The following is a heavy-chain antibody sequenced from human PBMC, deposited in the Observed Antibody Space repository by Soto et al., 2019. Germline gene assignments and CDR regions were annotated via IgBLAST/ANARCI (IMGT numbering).Heavy chain of an antibody. D-gene: IGHD2-2*01. CDR1: GFSLSTSGVG. CDR3: AQLHCISTSCYSDWFDP. J-gene: IGHJ5*02. V-gene: IGHV2-5*02. Sequence: SGPTLVNPTQTLTLTCTFSGFSLSTSGVGVGWIRQPPGKALEWLALIYWDDDKRYSPSLKSRLTITKDTSKNQVVLTMTNMDPVDTATYYCAQLHCISTSCYSDWFDPWGQGTLVTVSS. CDR2: IYWDDDK.